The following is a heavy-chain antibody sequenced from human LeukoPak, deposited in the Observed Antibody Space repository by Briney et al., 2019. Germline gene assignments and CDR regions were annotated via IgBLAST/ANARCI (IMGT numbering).Heavy chain of an antibody. V-gene: IGHV3-23*01. J-gene: IGHJ4*02. CDR1: GFTFSSYA. CDR2: ISGSGGST. CDR3: AKDQGYSSSWYDY. Sequence: GGPLRLSCAASGFTFSSYAMSWVRQAPGKGLEWVSAISGSGGSTYYADSVKGRFTISRDNSKNTLYLQMNSLRAEDTAVYYCAKDQGYSSSWYDYWGQGTLVTVSS. D-gene: IGHD6-13*01.